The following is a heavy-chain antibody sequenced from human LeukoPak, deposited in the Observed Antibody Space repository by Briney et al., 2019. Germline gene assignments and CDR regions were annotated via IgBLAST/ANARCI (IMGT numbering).Heavy chain of an antibody. CDR1: GFTFSSYS. CDR2: ISSSSSYI. Sequence: PGGSLRLSCAASGFTFSSYSMNWVRQAPGKGLEWVSSISSSSSYIYYADSVKGRFTISRDNAKNSLYLQMNSLRAEDTAVYYCAREIEDYSKKGNYFDYWGQGTLVTVSS. J-gene: IGHJ4*02. CDR3: AREIEDYSKKGNYFDY. V-gene: IGHV3-21*01. D-gene: IGHD4-11*01.